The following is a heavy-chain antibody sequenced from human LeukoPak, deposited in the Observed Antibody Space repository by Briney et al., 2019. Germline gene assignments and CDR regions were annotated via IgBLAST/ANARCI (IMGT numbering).Heavy chain of an antibody. CDR1: GGSISSGGYS. J-gene: IGHJ5*02. D-gene: IGHD2-21*01. CDR2: IYHSGST. CDR3: ARVIQQIRSDP. V-gene: IGHV4-30-2*01. Sequence: SETLSLTCAVSGGSISSGGYSWSWIRQPPGKGLEWIGYIYHSGSTYYNPSLKSRVTISVDRSKNQFSLKLSSVTAADTAVYYCARVIQQIRSDPWGQGTLVTVSS.